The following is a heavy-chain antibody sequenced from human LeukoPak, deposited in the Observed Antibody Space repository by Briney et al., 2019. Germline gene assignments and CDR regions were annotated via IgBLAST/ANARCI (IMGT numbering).Heavy chain of an antibody. CDR2: ISWNSGSI. CDR3: ARHIPRGNNFFDY. CDR1: GFTFDDYA. J-gene: IGHJ4*02. V-gene: IGHV3-9*01. Sequence: GGSLRLSCAASGFTFDDYAMHWVRQAPGKGLEWVSGISWNSGSIGYADSVKGRFTISRDNAKNSLYLQMNSLRAEDTAIYYCARHIPRGNNFFDYWGQGTLVTASS. D-gene: IGHD3-16*01.